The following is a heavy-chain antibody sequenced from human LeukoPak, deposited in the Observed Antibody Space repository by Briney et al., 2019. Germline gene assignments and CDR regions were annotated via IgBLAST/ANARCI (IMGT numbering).Heavy chain of an antibody. CDR2: IYTSGST. Sequence: SETLSLTCTVSGGSISSYYWSWIRQPAGKGLDWSGRIYTSGSTNYNPSLKSRVTMSVDTSKNQFSLKLSSVTAADTAVYYCAREGYCSGGSCYYFDYWGQGNLVTVSS. J-gene: IGHJ4*02. V-gene: IGHV4-4*07. CDR1: GGSISSYY. CDR3: AREGYCSGGSCYYFDY. D-gene: IGHD2-15*01.